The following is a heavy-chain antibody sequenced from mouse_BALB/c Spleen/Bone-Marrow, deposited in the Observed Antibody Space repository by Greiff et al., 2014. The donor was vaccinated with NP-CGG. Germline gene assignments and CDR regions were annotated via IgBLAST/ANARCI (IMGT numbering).Heavy chain of an antibody. CDR3: ARDDAMDY. CDR2: IRNKANGYTT. V-gene: IGHV7-3*02. J-gene: IGHJ4*01. Sequence: EVQLVESGGGLVQPGGSLRLSCAPSGFTFTDYYMSWVRQPPGKALEWLGFIRNKANGYTTEYSASVKGRFTIARDNSQSILYLQMNALRAEDSATYYCARDDAMDYWGQGTSVTVSS. CDR1: GFTFTDYY.